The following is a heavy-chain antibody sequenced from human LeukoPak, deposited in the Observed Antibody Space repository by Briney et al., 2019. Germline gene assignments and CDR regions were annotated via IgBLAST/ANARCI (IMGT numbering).Heavy chain of an antibody. CDR3: ARDHGFDYYDSSGYYLGSFDP. V-gene: IGHV4-38-2*02. D-gene: IGHD3-22*01. Sequence: SETLSLTCTVSGYSISSGYYWGWIQQTPGEGLDWIGSIYHSGSTYYNPSLKSRVTISVDTSKNQFSLMLSSVTAADTAVYYCARDHGFDYYDSSGYYLGSFDPWGQGTLVTVSS. CDR2: IYHSGST. J-gene: IGHJ5*02. CDR1: GYSISSGYY.